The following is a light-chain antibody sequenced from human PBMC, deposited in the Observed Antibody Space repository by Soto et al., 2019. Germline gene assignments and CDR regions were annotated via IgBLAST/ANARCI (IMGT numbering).Light chain of an antibody. Sequence: AIQVTQSPTSLSASVGDRVTITCRSSQDIRNYLGWYQQKPGKAPQLLIYGASSLQRGVSSRFSGSGFGTDFTLTISSLQPEDSATYYCLHDALFPYSFGQGTKLEI. V-gene: IGKV1-6*01. CDR1: QDIRNY. J-gene: IGKJ2*03. CDR2: GAS. CDR3: LHDALFPYS.